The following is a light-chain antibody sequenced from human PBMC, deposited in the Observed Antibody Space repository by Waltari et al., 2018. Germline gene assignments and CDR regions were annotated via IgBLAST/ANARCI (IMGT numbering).Light chain of an antibody. CDR3: QQFDNWS. Sequence: EVVMTQSPATLSVSPGERATLSCRASQSVSTTLAWYQQKPGQAPRLLIYDASTRATGNPARFSGSGSGTEFTLTISSLQSADFAIYYCQQFDNWSFGHGTKLEIK. J-gene: IGKJ2*01. CDR2: DAS. V-gene: IGKV3-15*01. CDR1: QSVSTT.